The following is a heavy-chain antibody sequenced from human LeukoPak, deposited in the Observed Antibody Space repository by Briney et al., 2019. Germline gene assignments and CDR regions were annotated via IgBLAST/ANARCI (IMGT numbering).Heavy chain of an antibody. CDR1: GFTFDDYA. CDR3: AKNSAAGTY. V-gene: IGHV3-9*01. J-gene: IGHJ4*02. Sequence: PGGSLRLSCAASGFTFDDYAMHWVRQAPGKGLEWVSGISWNSGSIGYADSVKGRFTISRDNAKNSLYLQMNSLRAEDTALYYCAKNSAAGTYWGQGTLVTVSS. D-gene: IGHD6-13*01. CDR2: ISWNSGSI.